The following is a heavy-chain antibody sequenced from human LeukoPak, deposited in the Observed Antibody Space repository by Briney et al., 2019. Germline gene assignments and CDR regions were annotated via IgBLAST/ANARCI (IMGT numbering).Heavy chain of an antibody. J-gene: IGHJ4*02. Sequence: ASVKVSCKASGGTFSSYAISWVRQAPGQGLEWMGWINPNSGGANYAQKLQGRVTMTTDTSTSTAYMELRSLRSDDTAVYYCARDRKEQLAFDYWGQGTLVTVSS. D-gene: IGHD6-6*01. CDR1: GGTFSSYA. CDR2: INPNSGGA. CDR3: ARDRKEQLAFDY. V-gene: IGHV1-18*01.